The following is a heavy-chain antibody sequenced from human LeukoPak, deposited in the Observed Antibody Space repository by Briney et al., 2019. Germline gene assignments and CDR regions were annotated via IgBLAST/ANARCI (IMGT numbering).Heavy chain of an antibody. Sequence: ASVKVSCKASGYTFTSYGISWVRQAPGQGLEWMGWISAYNGNTNYAQKLQGRVTMTTDTSTSTAYMELRSLRFDDTAVYYCARGGLPAGYDFWSGYYPLFDPWGQGTLVTVSS. CDR2: ISAYNGNT. CDR3: ARGGLPAGYDFWSGYYPLFDP. V-gene: IGHV1-18*01. J-gene: IGHJ5*02. CDR1: GYTFTSYG. D-gene: IGHD3-3*01.